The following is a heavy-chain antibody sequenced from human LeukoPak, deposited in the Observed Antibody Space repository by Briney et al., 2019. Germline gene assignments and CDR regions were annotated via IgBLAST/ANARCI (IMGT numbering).Heavy chain of an antibody. V-gene: IGHV4-38-2*02. CDR3: ARWDTAMPTDDY. D-gene: IGHD5-18*01. CDR2: IYHSGST. J-gene: IGHJ4*02. Sequence: PSETLSLTCTVSGYSISSGYYWGWIRQPPGKGLEWIGSIYHSGSTYYNPSLKSRVTISVDTSKNQFSLKLSSVTAADTAVYYCARWDTAMPTDDYWGQGTLVTVSS. CDR1: GYSISSGYY.